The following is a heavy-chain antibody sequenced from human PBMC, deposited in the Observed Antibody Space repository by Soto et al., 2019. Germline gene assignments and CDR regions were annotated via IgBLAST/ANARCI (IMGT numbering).Heavy chain of an antibody. J-gene: IGHJ5*02. Sequence: KTSETLSLTCTVSGGSISSSSYYWGWIRQPPGKGLEWIGSIYYSGSTYYNPSLKSRVTISVDTSKNQFSLKLSSVTAADTAVYYCASYLCPEWLCLPYNWFDPWGQGTLVTVSS. CDR1: GGSISSSSYY. D-gene: IGHD3-3*01. CDR3: ASYLCPEWLCLPYNWFDP. V-gene: IGHV4-39*01. CDR2: IYYSGST.